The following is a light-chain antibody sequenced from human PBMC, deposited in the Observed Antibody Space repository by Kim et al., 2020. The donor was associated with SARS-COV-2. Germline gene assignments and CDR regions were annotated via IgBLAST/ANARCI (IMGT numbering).Light chain of an antibody. CDR3: QQYNSYSLT. J-gene: IGKJ1*01. CDR2: GAS. Sequence: ASAGERVTITCRGSQSISSWLAWYQQKPGKAPKLLIYGASSLERGVPSRFSGSGSGTEFTLTISSLQPDDFATYYCQQYNSYSLTFGQGTKVDIK. V-gene: IGKV1-5*01. CDR1: QSISSW.